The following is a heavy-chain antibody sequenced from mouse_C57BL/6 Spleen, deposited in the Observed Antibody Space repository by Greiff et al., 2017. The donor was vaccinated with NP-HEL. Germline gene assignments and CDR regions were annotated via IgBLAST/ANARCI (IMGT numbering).Heavy chain of an antibody. CDR2: INPSNGGT. Sequence: QVQLKQPGTELVKPGASVKLSCKASGYTFTSYWMHWVKQRPGQGLEWIGNINPSNGGTNYNEKFKSKATLTVDKSSSTAYMQLSSLTSEDSAVYYCARSLLYYYAMDYWGQGTSVTVSS. CDR1: GYTFTSYW. V-gene: IGHV1-53*01. J-gene: IGHJ4*01. D-gene: IGHD1-1*01. CDR3: ARSLLYYYAMDY.